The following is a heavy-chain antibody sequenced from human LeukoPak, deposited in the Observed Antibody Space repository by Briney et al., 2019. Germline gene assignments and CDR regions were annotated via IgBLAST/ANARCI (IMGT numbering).Heavy chain of an antibody. CDR1: GYTFTGYY. Sequence: GASVKVSCKASGYTFTGYYMHWVRQAPGQGLEWMGWINPNSGGTNYAQKFQGRVTMTRDTSISTAYMELSRLRSDDTAVYYCAREVSGSYQYYFDYWGQGTLVTVSS. D-gene: IGHD1-26*01. CDR3: AREVSGSYQYYFDY. CDR2: INPNSGGT. J-gene: IGHJ4*02. V-gene: IGHV1-2*02.